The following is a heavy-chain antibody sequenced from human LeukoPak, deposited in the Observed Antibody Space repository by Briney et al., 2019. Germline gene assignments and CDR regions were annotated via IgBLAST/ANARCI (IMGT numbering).Heavy chain of an antibody. J-gene: IGHJ4*02. CDR2: ISSSGSTI. CDR3: VRTRKPYDSSGYYLY. CDR1: GFTFSDYY. V-gene: IGHV3-11*01. D-gene: IGHD3-22*01. Sequence: GGSLRLSCAASGFTFSDYYMSWIRQAPGKGLEWVSYISSSGSTIYYADSVKGRFTISRDNAKNSLYLQMNSLRAEDTAVYYCVRTRKPYDSSGYYLYWGQGTLVTVSS.